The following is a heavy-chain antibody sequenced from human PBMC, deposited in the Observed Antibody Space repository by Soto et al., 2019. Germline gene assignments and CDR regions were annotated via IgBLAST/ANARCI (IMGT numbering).Heavy chain of an antibody. D-gene: IGHD4-17*01. Sequence: QVQLVQSGAEVKKPGSSVKVSCKASGGTFSSYAISWVRQAPGQGLEWMGGIIPIFGTANYAQKFQGRVTXTXDXFTSTAYMELSSLRSEDTAVYYCASDLPYGDYVGGYWGQGTLVTVSS. J-gene: IGHJ4*02. CDR3: ASDLPYGDYVGGY. V-gene: IGHV1-69*05. CDR1: GGTFSSYA. CDR2: IIPIFGTA.